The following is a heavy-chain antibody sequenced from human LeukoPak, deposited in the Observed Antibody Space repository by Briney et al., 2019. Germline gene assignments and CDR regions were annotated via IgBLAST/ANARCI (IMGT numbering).Heavy chain of an antibody. Sequence: SETLSLTCTVSGGYISSYYWSWIRQPPGKGLEWIGYIYYSGSTNFNPSLKRRLTISVATSKNQFSLKLSSVTAADTAVYYCARHGYSYGSDYWGQGTLVTVSS. V-gene: IGHV4-59*08. CDR2: IYYSGST. CDR3: ARHGYSYGSDY. CDR1: GGYISSYY. D-gene: IGHD5-18*01. J-gene: IGHJ4*02.